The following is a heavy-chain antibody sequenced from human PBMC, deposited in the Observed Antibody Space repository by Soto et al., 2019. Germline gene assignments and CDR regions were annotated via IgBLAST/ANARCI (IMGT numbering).Heavy chain of an antibody. Sequence: QVQLQQWGARLLKPSETLSLTCAVYGGSFSGYYWSWIRQPPGKGLEWIGEINHSGSTNYNPSLKSRVTISVDTSKNQFSLKLSSVTAADTAVYYCARHDYGGNYYYGMDVWGQGTTVTVSS. V-gene: IGHV4-34*01. CDR1: GGSFSGYY. CDR2: INHSGST. CDR3: ARHDYGGNYYYGMDV. D-gene: IGHD4-17*01. J-gene: IGHJ6*02.